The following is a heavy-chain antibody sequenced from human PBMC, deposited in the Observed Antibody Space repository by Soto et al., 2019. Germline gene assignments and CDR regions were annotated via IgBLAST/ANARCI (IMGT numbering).Heavy chain of an antibody. CDR3: ARQRVLSTNMFITSFDP. V-gene: IGHV4-39*01. Sequence: SETLSLTCILSGGSINSSDHFWGWIRQTPGKGLEWIGSVYYTETTYYNPSLKSPVTISVETSRNTFSLKVNSVTAADTGIYYCARQRVLSTNMFITSFDPWGQGTLVTVYS. CDR1: GGSINSSDHF. D-gene: IGHD3-10*02. CDR2: VYYTETT. J-gene: IGHJ5*02.